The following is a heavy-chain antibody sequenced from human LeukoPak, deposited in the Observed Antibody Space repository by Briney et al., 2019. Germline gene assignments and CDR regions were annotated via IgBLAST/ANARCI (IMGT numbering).Heavy chain of an antibody. J-gene: IGHJ4*02. CDR3: ARLYSSSSVTEWEHVPYRSGPIDY. CDR2: IYPSDSDT. D-gene: IGHD6-6*01. V-gene: IGHV5-51*01. CDR1: GYRFNNYW. Sequence: GESLKISCKASGYRFNNYWIAWVRQMPGKGLECMGVIYPSDSDTRYSPSFQGQVTISADKSISTAYLQWSSLKASDTAMYYCARLYSSSSVTEWEHVPYRSGPIDYWGQGTLVIVSS.